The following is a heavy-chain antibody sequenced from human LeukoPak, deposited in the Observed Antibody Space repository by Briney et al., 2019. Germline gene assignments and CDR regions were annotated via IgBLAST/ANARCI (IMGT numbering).Heavy chain of an antibody. Sequence: GGSLRLSCAASGFTFSTYSMNWVRQAPGKGLEWVSSISSSSGYIYYADSMKGRFTISRDNAKNSLCLQMNSLRAEDTAVYYCAREGKMVDYWGQGTLVTVSS. D-gene: IGHD2-8*01. CDR3: AREGKMVDY. CDR1: GFTFSTYS. J-gene: IGHJ4*02. CDR2: ISSSSGYI. V-gene: IGHV3-21*01.